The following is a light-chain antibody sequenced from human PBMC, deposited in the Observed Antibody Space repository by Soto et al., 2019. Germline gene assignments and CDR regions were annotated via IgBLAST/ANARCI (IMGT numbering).Light chain of an antibody. V-gene: IGKV3-20*01. CDR3: QYYVDSPPGHT. CDR2: GAI. J-gene: IGKJ2*01. CDR1: QSLSGSH. Sequence: EIVLTQSPATLSLSPGQTATLSCRASQSLSGSHLAWYQQRPGQAPRLLMYGAISRATGIPDRFSGRASGTGFTLTISGLEPEDFAVYYCQYYVDSPPGHTFGPGTKL.